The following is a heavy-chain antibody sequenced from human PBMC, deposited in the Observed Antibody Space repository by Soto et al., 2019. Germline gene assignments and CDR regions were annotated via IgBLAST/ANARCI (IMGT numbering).Heavy chain of an antibody. Sequence: EVQLVESGGGLIQPGGSLRLSCAVSGFTVSNNYMSWVRQAPGKGLEGVSVIYSGGYTAYGDSVKGRFTISRDNSKTTQIHKRNRLTAAHPAVFSWTTQRGGGGYWGQGTLVTVSS. CDR3: TTQRGGGGY. V-gene: IGHV3-53*01. CDR2: IYSGGYT. J-gene: IGHJ4*02. CDR1: GFTVSNNY. D-gene: IGHD6-25*01.